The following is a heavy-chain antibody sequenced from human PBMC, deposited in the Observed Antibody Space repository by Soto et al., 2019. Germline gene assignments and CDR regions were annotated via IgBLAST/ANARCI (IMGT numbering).Heavy chain of an antibody. CDR1: GYTFTSYA. Sequence: QVQLVQSGAEEKKPGASVKVSCKASGYTFTSYAMHWVRQAPGQRLEWMGWINAGNGNTKYSQKFQGRVTITRDTSGSTANMELRSLRSEDTAVYYWARDSGSTGGFDYWGQGTLVTVSS. D-gene: IGHD1-26*01. CDR3: ARDSGSTGGFDY. J-gene: IGHJ4*02. V-gene: IGHV1-3*05. CDR2: INAGNGNT.